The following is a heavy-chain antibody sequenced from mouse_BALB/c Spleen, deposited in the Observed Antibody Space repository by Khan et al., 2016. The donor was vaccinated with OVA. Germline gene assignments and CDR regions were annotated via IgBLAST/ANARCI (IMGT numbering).Heavy chain of an antibody. CDR2: INPRSGYT. CDR3: ARRTTGYTMDY. J-gene: IGHJ4*01. CDR1: GYTFTSNT. V-gene: IGHV1-4*01. Sequence: QVQLKESGAELARPGDSVRMSCKASGYTFTSNTMHWVKQRPGQGLEWIGYINPRSGYTNYNQNFKDKATLTADKSSSTAYMQLSSLTSEDSAVYYCARRTTGYTMDYWGQGTSVTVSS. D-gene: IGHD2-14*01.